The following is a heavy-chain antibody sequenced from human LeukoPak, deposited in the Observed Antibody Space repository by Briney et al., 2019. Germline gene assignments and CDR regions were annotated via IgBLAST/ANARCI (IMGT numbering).Heavy chain of an antibody. Sequence: GGSLRLSCAASGFTFSTYSMNWVRQAPGKGLEWVSFITGSGNTYLYYADSVKGRFTISRDNAKNSLYLQMNSLRAEDTAVYYWARGGYSGYDFWATGFLGYWGQGTLVTVSP. J-gene: IGHJ4*02. CDR2: ITGSGNTYL. V-gene: IGHV3-21*01. D-gene: IGHD5-12*01. CDR3: ARGGYSGYDFWATGFLGY. CDR1: GFTFSTYS.